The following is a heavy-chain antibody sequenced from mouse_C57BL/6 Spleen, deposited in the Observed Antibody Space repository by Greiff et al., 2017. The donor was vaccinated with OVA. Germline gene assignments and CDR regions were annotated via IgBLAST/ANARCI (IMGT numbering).Heavy chain of an antibody. J-gene: IGHJ1*01. CDR2: ISYSGST. V-gene: IGHV3-8*01. CDR3: ARYKGGTGGYFDV. D-gene: IGHD4-1*01. CDR1: GYSITSDY. Sequence: DVKLQESGPGLAKPSQTLSLTCSVTGYSITSDYWNWIRKFPGNKLEYMGYISYSGSTYYNPSLKSRISITRDTSKNQYYLQLNSVTTEDTATYYGARYKGGTGGYFDVWGSGTTVTVSS.